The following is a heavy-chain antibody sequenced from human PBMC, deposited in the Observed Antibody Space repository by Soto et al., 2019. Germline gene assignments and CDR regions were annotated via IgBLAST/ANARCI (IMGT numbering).Heavy chain of an antibody. V-gene: IGHV1-69*01. CDR1: GGTFSSSG. CDR3: AGDQLELRLPSYCYGMEV. Sequence: QVQVVQSGAEVKKPGSSVRVSCEASGGTFSSSGVSWVRQAPGQGLEWMGGIIPIFGTTHYAQKFQARFSVAADACTTTVYLELNSVRSDDTAVYYCAGDQLELRLPSYCYGMEVWGQGTPVNVS. J-gene: IGHJ6*02. D-gene: IGHD1-7*01. CDR2: IIPIFGTT.